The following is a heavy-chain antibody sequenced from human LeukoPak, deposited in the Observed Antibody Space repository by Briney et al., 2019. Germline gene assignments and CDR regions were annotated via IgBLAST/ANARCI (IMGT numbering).Heavy chain of an antibody. J-gene: IGHJ4*02. CDR2: INPNSGGT. D-gene: IGHD2-21*02. CDR1: GYTFTGYY. Sequence: GASVKVSCKASGYTFTGYYMHWVRQVPGQGLEWMGWINPNSGGTNYAQKFQGRVTMTRDTSISTAYMELSRLRSDDTAVYYCARDAQPPIVVVTATLDYWGQGTLVTVSS. V-gene: IGHV1-2*02. CDR3: ARDAQPPIVVVTATLDY.